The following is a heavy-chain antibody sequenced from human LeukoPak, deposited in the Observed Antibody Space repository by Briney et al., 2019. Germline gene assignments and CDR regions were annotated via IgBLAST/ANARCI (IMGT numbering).Heavy chain of an antibody. V-gene: IGHV3-64*04. Sequence: GGSLRLSCSASGFTFSSYAMHWVRQAPGKGLEYVSAISSNGGSTYYADSVKGRFTISTDNSKNTLYLQMNSLRPEDTAVYYCAKCCPMEVGGRGTTVTVSS. CDR3: AKCCPMEV. CDR1: GFTFSSYA. CDR2: ISSNGGST. D-gene: IGHD4/OR15-4a*01. J-gene: IGHJ6*02.